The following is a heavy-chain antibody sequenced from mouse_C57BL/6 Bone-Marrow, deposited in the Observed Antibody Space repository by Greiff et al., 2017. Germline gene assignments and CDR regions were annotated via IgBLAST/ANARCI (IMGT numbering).Heavy chain of an antibody. CDR3: ARAGVNYGGILDY. CDR1: GYTFTDYY. D-gene: IGHD1-1*01. J-gene: IGHJ2*01. Sequence: VQLQQSGAELVRPGASVKLSCKASGYTFTDYYINWVKQRPGQGLEWIARIYPGSGNTYYNEKFKGKATLTAEKSSSTAYMQLSSLTSEDSAVYFCARAGVNYGGILDYWGQGTTLTVSS. CDR2: IYPGSGNT. V-gene: IGHV1-76*01.